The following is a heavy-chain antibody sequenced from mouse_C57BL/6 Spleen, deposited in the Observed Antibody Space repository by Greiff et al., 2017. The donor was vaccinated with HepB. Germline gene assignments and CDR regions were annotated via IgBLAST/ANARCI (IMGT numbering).Heavy chain of an antibody. D-gene: IGHD2-5*01. V-gene: IGHV1-59*01. CDR3: ARTYYSNRAYYFDY. J-gene: IGHJ2*01. CDR1: GYTFTSYW. Sequence: QVQLQQSGAELVRPGTSVKLSCKASGYTFTSYWMHWVKQRPGQGLEWIGVIDPSDSYTNYNQKFKGKATLTVDTSSSTAYMQLSSLTSEDSAVYYCARTYYSNRAYYFDYWGQGTTLTVSS. CDR2: IDPSDSYT.